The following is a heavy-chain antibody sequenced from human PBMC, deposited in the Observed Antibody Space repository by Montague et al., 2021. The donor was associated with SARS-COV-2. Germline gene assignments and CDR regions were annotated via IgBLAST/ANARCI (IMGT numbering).Heavy chain of an antibody. CDR2: IDWDDDK. Sequence: PALVKPTQTLTLTCTFSGFSLSTSGMCVSWIRQPPGKALEWLALIDWDDDKYSSTSLKTRLTTSKDTSKNQVVLTMTNMDPVDTATYYCARIRDYDILTGSYSGFDYWGQGTLVTVSS. J-gene: IGHJ4*02. CDR3: ARIRDYDILTGSYSGFDY. D-gene: IGHD3-9*01. CDR1: GFSLSTSGMC. V-gene: IGHV2-70*01.